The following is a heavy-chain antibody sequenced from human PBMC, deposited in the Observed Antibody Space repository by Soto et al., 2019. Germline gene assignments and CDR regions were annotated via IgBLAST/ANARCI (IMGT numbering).Heavy chain of an antibody. D-gene: IGHD6-19*01. CDR1: GFTFSSYG. V-gene: IGHV3-30*18. Sequence: QVQLVESGGGVVQPGRSLRLCCAASGFTFSSYGMHWVRQAPGKGLEWVAVISYDGSNKYYADSVKGRFTISRDNSKNTLYLQMNSLRAEDTAVYYCAKDLLLGSGPDYWGQGTLVTVSS. CDR2: ISYDGSNK. CDR3: AKDLLLGSGPDY. J-gene: IGHJ4*02.